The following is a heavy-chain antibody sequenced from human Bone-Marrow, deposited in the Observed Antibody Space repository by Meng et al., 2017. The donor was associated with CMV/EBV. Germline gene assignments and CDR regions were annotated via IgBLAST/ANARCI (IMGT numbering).Heavy chain of an antibody. J-gene: IGHJ6*02. Sequence: ASVKVSCKASGYTFTGYYMHWVRQAPGQGLEWMGWINPNSGGTNYAQKFQGRVTMTRDTSISTAYMELSRLRSDDTAVYYCARDLYYDFWSGFSDYGMDVWGQGTTVTVSS. CDR1: GYTFTGYY. CDR2: INPNSGGT. D-gene: IGHD3-3*01. CDR3: ARDLYYDFWSGFSDYGMDV. V-gene: IGHV1-2*02.